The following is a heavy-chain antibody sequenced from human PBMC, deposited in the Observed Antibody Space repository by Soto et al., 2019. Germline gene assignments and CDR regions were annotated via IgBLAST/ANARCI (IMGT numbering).Heavy chain of an antibody. D-gene: IGHD3-22*01. V-gene: IGHV5-51*01. CDR1: GYSFTSYW. CDR2: IYPGDSDT. CDR3: ARLSYYDSSGYYYYYYGMDV. J-gene: IGHJ6*02. Sequence: GESLKISCKGSGYSFTSYWIGRVRQMPGKGLEWMGIIYPGDSDTRYSPSFQGQVTISADKSISTAYLQWSSLKASDTAMYYCARLSYYDSSGYYYYYYGMDVWGQGTTVTVSS.